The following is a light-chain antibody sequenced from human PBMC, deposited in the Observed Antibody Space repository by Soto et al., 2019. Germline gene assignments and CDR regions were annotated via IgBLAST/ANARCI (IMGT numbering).Light chain of an antibody. CDR2: KAS. CDR1: QTISSW. Sequence: DIQMTQSPSTLSGSVGDRVTITCRASQTISSWLAWYQQKPGKAPKLLIYKASTLKSGVPSRFSGSGSGTKFTLTISCLQSEDFATYYCQQYYSYPPTFGQGTKVDIK. CDR3: QQYYSYPPT. J-gene: IGKJ1*01. V-gene: IGKV1-5*03.